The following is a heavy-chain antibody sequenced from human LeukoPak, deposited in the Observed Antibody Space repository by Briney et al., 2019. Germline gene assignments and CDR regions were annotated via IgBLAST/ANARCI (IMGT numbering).Heavy chain of an antibody. CDR2: ISPNSGGT. J-gene: IGHJ4*02. V-gene: IGHV1-2*02. D-gene: IGHD3-10*01. CDR1: GYTFTDYN. Sequence: GASVKVSCKTSGYTFTDYNIHLVRQAPGQGLEWMGWISPNSGGTNYAQRFQGMVTMTRDTSISTAYMDLSSLKSDDTATYYCSVWFGELSHWGQGTLVTVSS. CDR3: SVWFGELSH.